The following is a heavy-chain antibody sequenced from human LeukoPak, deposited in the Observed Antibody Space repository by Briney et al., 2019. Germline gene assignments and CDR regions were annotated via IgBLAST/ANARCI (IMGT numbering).Heavy chain of an antibody. J-gene: IGHJ5*02. CDR2: INHSGST. Sequence: SETLSLTCAVYGGSFSGYYWSWIRQPPGKGLEWIGEINHSGSTNYNPSLKSRVTISVDTSKNQFSLKLSSVTAADTAVYYCARTLGYCSSTSCQNWFDPRGQGTLVTVSS. D-gene: IGHD2-2*01. CDR1: GGSFSGYY. V-gene: IGHV4-34*01. CDR3: ARTLGYCSSTSCQNWFDP.